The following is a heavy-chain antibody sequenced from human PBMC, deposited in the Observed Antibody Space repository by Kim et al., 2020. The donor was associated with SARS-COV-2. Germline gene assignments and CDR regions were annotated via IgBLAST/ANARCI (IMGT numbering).Heavy chain of an antibody. Sequence: SVKVSCKASGGTFSSYAISWVRQAPGQGLEWMGGIIPVFGTANYAQKFQGRVTITADESTSTAYMELSSLRSEDTAVYYCARDRSSWPKPYYYYGMDVWGQGTTATVSS. CDR2: IIPVFGTA. V-gene: IGHV1-69*13. CDR3: ARDRSSWPKPYYYYGMDV. D-gene: IGHD6-13*01. J-gene: IGHJ6*02. CDR1: GGTFSSYA.